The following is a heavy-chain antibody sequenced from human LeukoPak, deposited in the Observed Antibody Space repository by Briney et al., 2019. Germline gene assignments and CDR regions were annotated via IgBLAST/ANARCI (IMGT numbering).Heavy chain of an antibody. Sequence: ASVKVSCKASGYTFTSYDINWVRQATGQGLEWMGWMNPNSGNTGYAQKFQGRVTITRNTSISTAYMELSSLRSEDTAVYYCARGSSSWYGALDYWGQGTLVTVSS. CDR2: MNPNSGNT. J-gene: IGHJ4*02. D-gene: IGHD6-13*01. CDR3: ARGSSSWYGALDY. V-gene: IGHV1-8*03. CDR1: GYTFTSYD.